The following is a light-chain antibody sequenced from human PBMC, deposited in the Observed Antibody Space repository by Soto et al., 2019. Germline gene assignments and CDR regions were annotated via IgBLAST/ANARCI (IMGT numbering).Light chain of an antibody. CDR3: SSYAGSNKLL. CDR2: EVN. CDR1: SSDVGGYNY. J-gene: IGLJ2*01. V-gene: IGLV2-8*01. Sequence: QSALTQPPSASGSPGQSVTISCTGTSSDVGGYNYVSWYQQHPGKAPKLMIYEVNKRPSGVPDRFSSSKSGNTASLTVSGLQGEDESDYYCSSYAGSNKLLFGGGTKLTVL.